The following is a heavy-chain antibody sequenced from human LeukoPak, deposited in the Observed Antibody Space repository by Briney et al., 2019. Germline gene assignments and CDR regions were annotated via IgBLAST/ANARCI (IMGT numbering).Heavy chain of an antibody. J-gene: IGHJ4*02. Sequence: PGGSVRLSCAASGFTVSSNYMSWARHAPGKGLGWVSVIYSGGSTYYADSVKGRFTISRDNSKNTLYLQMNSLRAEDTAVYYCARGGVYYDFWSGYVEPFDYWGQGTLVTVSS. CDR3: ARGGVYYDFWSGYVEPFDY. D-gene: IGHD3-3*01. CDR2: IYSGGST. CDR1: GFTVSSNY. V-gene: IGHV3-53*01.